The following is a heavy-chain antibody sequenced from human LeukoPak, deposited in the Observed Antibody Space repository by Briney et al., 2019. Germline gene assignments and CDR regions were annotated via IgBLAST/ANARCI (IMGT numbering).Heavy chain of an antibody. Sequence: SETLSLTCTVSGGSISNYFWNWIRQPPGKGLEWIGYIYYSGSTNYNPSLKSRVTISLDTSKNQFSLKLTSVTAADTAVYYCAREKYYYGSGSYPFDYWGQGTLVTVSS. CDR1: GGSISNYF. CDR2: IYYSGST. V-gene: IGHV4-59*12. CDR3: AREKYYYGSGSYPFDY. J-gene: IGHJ4*02. D-gene: IGHD3-10*01.